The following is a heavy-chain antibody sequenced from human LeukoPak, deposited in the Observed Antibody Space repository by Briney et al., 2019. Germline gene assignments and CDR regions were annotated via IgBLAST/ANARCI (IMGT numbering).Heavy chain of an antibody. V-gene: IGHV4-59*01. D-gene: IGHD6-13*01. CDR3: ARVPGIAAAVIQTYSFYYGMDV. Sequence: PSETLSLTCTVSGGSISSYYWSWIRQPPGKGLEWIGYIYYSGSTNYNPSLKSRVTISVDTSKNQFSLKLSSVTAADTAVYYCARVPGIAAAVIQTYSFYYGMDVWGQGTTVTVSS. J-gene: IGHJ6*02. CDR2: IYYSGST. CDR1: GGSISSYY.